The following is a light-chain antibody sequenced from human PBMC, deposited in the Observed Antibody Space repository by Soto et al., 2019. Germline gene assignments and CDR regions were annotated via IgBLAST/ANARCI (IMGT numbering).Light chain of an antibody. J-gene: IGKJ5*01. CDR3: QQLTRYPLA. CDR2: AAS. Sequence: DIQMTQSPSSLSGSVGDRVIITCWASQGISSYLAWYQQKPGKAPKLLIYAASALQSGVPSRVRGGGPGTYVTLSSSSLETADFETYDGQQLTRYPLAFGPGTRLEI. V-gene: IGKV1-9*01. CDR1: QGISSY.